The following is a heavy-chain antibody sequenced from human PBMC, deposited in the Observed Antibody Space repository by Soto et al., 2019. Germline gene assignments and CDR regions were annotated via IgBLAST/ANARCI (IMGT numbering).Heavy chain of an antibody. CDR1: GGTFSSYA. CDR2: IIPIFGTA. Sequence: SVKVSCKASGGTFSSYAISWVRQAPGQGLEWMGGIIPIFGTANYAQKFQGRVTITADESTSTAYMELSSLRSEDTAVYYCASQYYGSGSYHGFDPWGQGTLVTVSS. V-gene: IGHV1-69*13. CDR3: ASQYYGSGSYHGFDP. D-gene: IGHD3-10*01. J-gene: IGHJ5*02.